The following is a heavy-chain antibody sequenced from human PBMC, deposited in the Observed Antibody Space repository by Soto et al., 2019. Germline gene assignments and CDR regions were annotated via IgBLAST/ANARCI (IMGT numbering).Heavy chain of an antibody. CDR2: ISYDGSNK. Sequence: GGSLRLSCAASGFTFSSYAMHWVRQVPGKGLEWVAVISYDGSNKYYADSVKGRFTISRDNSKNTLYLQMNSLRAEDTAVYYCAGNAGYSSGQYGMDVWGQGTTVTVSS. V-gene: IGHV3-30-3*01. CDR3: AGNAGYSSGQYGMDV. D-gene: IGHD6-19*01. CDR1: GFTFSSYA. J-gene: IGHJ6*02.